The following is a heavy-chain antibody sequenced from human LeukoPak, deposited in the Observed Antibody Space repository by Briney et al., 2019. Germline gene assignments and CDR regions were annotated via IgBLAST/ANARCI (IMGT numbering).Heavy chain of an antibody. V-gene: IGHV4-39*01. J-gene: IGHJ4*02. Sequence: SETLSLTCSVSGGSISSVSHYRGWIRQSPGQGLEWIGSIYYSGSTYYNPSLKSRATISVDTSKNQFSLRLSSVTAADTAVYYCARTFDYWGQGTLVTVSS. CDR1: GGSISSVSHY. CDR3: ARTFDY. CDR2: IYYSGST.